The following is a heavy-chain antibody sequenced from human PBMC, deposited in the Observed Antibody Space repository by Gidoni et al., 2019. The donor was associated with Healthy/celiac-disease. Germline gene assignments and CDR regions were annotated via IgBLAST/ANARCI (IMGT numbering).Heavy chain of an antibody. Sequence: EVQLVESGGGLVQPGGSLRLSCAASGFIFSSYAMSWVRQAPGKGLEWVSAFSGSGGSTYYADSGKGRFTISRDNSKNTLYLQMNSLRAEDTAVYYCAKGLQRRDLGVYWGQGTLVTVSS. CDR3: AKGLQRRDLGVY. CDR1: GFIFSSYA. V-gene: IGHV3-23*04. CDR2: FSGSGGST. J-gene: IGHJ4*02. D-gene: IGHD2-8*01.